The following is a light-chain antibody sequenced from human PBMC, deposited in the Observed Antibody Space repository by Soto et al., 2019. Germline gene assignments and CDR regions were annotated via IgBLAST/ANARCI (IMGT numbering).Light chain of an antibody. J-gene: IGLJ1*01. Sequence: QSALTQPASMSGSPGQSITISCTGTSSDVGGYNFVSWYQQHPGKAPKLMIYHVTNRPSGVSSRFSGSKSGITASLTISGLQAEDEADYYCSSYTSNITPYVFGTGTKLTVL. CDR1: SSDVGGYNF. V-gene: IGLV2-14*01. CDR3: SSYTSNITPYV. CDR2: HVT.